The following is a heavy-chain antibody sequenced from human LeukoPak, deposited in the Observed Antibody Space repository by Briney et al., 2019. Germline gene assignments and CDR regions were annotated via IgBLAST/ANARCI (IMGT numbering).Heavy chain of an antibody. Sequence: ASVKVSCKASGYTFTSYYMHWVRQAPGQGLEWMGIINPSGGSTSYAQKFQGRVTMTRDTSTSTVYMELSSLRSEDTAVYYCARGGRWGGYDSGYFDYWGQGTLVTVSS. V-gene: IGHV1-46*01. CDR2: INPSGGST. CDR3: ARGGRWGGYDSGYFDY. CDR1: GYTFTSYY. J-gene: IGHJ4*02. D-gene: IGHD5-12*01.